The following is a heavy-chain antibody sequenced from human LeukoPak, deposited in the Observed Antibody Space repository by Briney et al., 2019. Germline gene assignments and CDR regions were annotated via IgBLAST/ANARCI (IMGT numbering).Heavy chain of an antibody. CDR1: GDSINTDS. V-gene: IGHV4-59*01. J-gene: IGHJ4*02. CDR3: ASYCSGGSCYNPSFDY. Sequence: SETLSLTCTVSGDSINTDSWTCIRQPPGKGLECNAYIYYSGTTTYKSSLKSRVTISVDTSTSQFSLKLTSLTAADTAMSYCASYCSGGSCYNPSFDYWGQGTLVTVSS. D-gene: IGHD2-15*01. CDR2: IYYSGTT.